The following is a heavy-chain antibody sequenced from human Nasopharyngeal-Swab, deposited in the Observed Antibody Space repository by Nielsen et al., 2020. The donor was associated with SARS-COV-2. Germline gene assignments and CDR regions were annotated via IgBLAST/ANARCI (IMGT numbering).Heavy chain of an antibody. CDR3: ARARPVYYYGSGSYFDGWGWFDP. V-gene: IGHV5-51*01. CDR2: IYPGDSDT. Sequence: VRQMPGKGLEWMGIIYPGDSDTRYSPSFQGQVTISADKSISTAYLQWSSLKASDTAMYYCARARPVYYYGSGSYFDGWGWFDPWGQGTLDTVSS. D-gene: IGHD3-10*01. J-gene: IGHJ5*02.